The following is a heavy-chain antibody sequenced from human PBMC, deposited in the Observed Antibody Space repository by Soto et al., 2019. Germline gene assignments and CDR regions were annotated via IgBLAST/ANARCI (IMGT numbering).Heavy chain of an antibody. CDR1: GFSLTTTGVG. Sequence: QISWKESGPALVKPTQTLTLTCSFSGFSLTTTGVGVGWIRQPPGKALEWLALIYWDDDERYNPSLKNRLTITKDTSKNLVVLTMTNVDPVDTATYYCALAIAARPFDSWGQGTLVTVSS. CDR3: ALAIAARPFDS. V-gene: IGHV2-5*02. CDR2: IYWDDDE. J-gene: IGHJ4*02. D-gene: IGHD6-6*01.